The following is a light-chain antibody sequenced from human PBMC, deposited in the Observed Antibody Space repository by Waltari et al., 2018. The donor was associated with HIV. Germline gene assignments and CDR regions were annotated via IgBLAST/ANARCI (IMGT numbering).Light chain of an antibody. CDR3: HQYSNTPYT. Sequence: DIVMTQSPDSLAVSLGERATINCKSSQNLLYSSNNKNYLAWYQQKPGQPPKLLIYWASTRESGVPDRFSGSGSGTDFTLTISSLQAEDMAVYYCHQYSNTPYTFGQGTTLEIK. CDR1: QNLLYSSNNKNY. V-gene: IGKV4-1*01. J-gene: IGKJ2*01. CDR2: WAS.